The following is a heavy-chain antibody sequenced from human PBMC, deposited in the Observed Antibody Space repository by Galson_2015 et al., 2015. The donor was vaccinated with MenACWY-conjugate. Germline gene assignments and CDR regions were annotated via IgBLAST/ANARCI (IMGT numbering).Heavy chain of an antibody. Sequence: SLRLSCAVSAVSEFTFSNYWMHWVRQVPGKGLVWLSRINPGGSSTTYADSVKDRFTISRDNAKNTLYLQMNSLRPEDTAVFYCAKTRGASFYFDSWGQGTLVTVSS. CDR1: AVSEFTFSNYW. V-gene: IGHV3-74*01. CDR2: INPGGSST. J-gene: IGHJ4*02. D-gene: IGHD1-26*01. CDR3: AKTRGASFYFDS.